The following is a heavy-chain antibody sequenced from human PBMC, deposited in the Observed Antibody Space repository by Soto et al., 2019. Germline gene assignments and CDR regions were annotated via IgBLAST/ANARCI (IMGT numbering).Heavy chain of an antibody. V-gene: IGHV3-30*18. CDR2: ISYDGSNK. J-gene: IGHJ4*02. Sequence: QVQLVESGGGVVQPGRSLRLSCAASGFTFSSYGIHWVRQAPGKGLEWVAVISYDGSNKYYADSVKGRFTISRDNSKNTLYLQMNSLRAEDTAVYYCAKVLGGYSYGLYAQDDYWGQGTLVTVSS. CDR1: GFTFSSYG. CDR3: AKVLGGYSYGLYAQDDY. D-gene: IGHD5-18*01.